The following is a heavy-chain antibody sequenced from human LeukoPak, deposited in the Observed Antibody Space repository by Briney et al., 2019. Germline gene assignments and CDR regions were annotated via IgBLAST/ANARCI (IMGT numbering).Heavy chain of an antibody. CDR2: ICSSSGCT. J-gene: IGHJ4*02. D-gene: IGHD2-15*01. Sequence: GGSLRLSCAASEFTFSSHPMGWVRRAPGKGLEWVSSICSSSGCTYYADSVRGRFAISRDDSKNTLCLQMNSLRAEDTAVYYCARISLPPSDNFDSWGQGTLVTVSS. CDR1: EFTFSSHP. CDR3: ARISLPPSDNFDS. V-gene: IGHV3-23*01.